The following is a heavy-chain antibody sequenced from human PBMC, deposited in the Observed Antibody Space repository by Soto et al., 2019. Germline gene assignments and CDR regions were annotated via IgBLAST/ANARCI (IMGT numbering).Heavy chain of an antibody. J-gene: IGHJ4*02. CDR2: INGEGTIT. Sequence: GSSLGLSCASCGYTFSYFWMHWVRQVPGKGLMWVSRINGEGTITNYADSVKGRFTISRDNDKNTLFLKMNSLRAEDTAVYYCTKDTFGAEDYWGQGTLVPVSS. CDR3: TKDTFGAEDY. D-gene: IGHD3-16*01. V-gene: IGHV3-74*01. CDR1: GYTFSYFW.